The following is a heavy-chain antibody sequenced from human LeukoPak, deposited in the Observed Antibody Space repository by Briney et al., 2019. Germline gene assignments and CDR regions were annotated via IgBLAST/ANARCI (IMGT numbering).Heavy chain of an antibody. D-gene: IGHD3-9*01. Sequence: GGSLRLTCAASGFTFSSYWMSWVRQAPGKGLEWVANIKQDGSEKYYVDSVKGRFTISRDNAKNSLYLQMNSLRAEDTAVYYCARVGTVLRYFDWLTGTGFFDYWGQGTLVTVSS. CDR1: GFTFSSYW. V-gene: IGHV3-7*01. J-gene: IGHJ4*02. CDR3: ARVGTVLRYFDWLTGTGFFDY. CDR2: IKQDGSEK.